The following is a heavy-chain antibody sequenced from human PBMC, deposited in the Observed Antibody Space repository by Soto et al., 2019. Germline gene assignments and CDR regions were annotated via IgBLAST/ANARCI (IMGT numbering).Heavy chain of an antibody. Sequence: ASVKVSCEASGYSFTDYYTHWVRQAPGQGLEWMGWINPNSGDTNDAQRFQGRVTITRDTSINSAYMERSGLRSDDTAVYYFASPLGHLSWYVYALDVWGHGPPVSDSS. V-gene: IGHV1-2*02. CDR2: INPNSGDT. J-gene: IGHJ6*01. CDR3: ASPLGHLSWYVYALDV. D-gene: IGHD6-13*01. CDR1: GYSFTDYY.